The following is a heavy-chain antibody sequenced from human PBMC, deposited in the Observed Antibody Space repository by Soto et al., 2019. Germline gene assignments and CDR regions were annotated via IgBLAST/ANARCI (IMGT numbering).Heavy chain of an antibody. CDR1: GFTFSSYA. Sequence: PGGSLRLSCAASGFTFSSYAMSWVRQAPWKGLEWVSAISGSGGSTYYADSVKGRFTIPRDNSKNTLYLQMNSLRAEDTAVYYCAKVWCSGGSCYSSLITFDYWGQGTLVTVSS. V-gene: IGHV3-23*01. J-gene: IGHJ4*02. D-gene: IGHD2-15*01. CDR2: ISGSGGST. CDR3: AKVWCSGGSCYSSLITFDY.